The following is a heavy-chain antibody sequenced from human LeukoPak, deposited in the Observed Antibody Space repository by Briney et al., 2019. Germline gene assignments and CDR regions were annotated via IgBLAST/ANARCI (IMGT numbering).Heavy chain of an antibody. D-gene: IGHD3-10*01. CDR2: IYPGDSDT. V-gene: IGHV5-51*01. J-gene: IGHJ6*02. Sequence: GESLKISCKGSGYSFTSYWIGWVRQMPGKGLEWVGIIYPGDSDTRYSPSFQGQVAISADKSISTAYLQWSSLKASDTAMYYCARSEGRSGSYPPPKYYYYYGMDVWGQGTTVTVSS. CDR3: ARSEGRSGSYPPPKYYYYYGMDV. CDR1: GYSFTSYW.